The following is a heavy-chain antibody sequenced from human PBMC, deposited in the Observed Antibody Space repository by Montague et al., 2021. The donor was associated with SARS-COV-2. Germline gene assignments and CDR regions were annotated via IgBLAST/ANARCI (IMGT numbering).Heavy chain of an antibody. CDR1: GESFSGFF. J-gene: IGHJ4*02. CDR2: INDRGVTNY. V-gene: IGHV4-34*01. CDR3: ARRDPQTLTVISLRGKSANDY. D-gene: IGHD4-11*01. Sequence: SETLSLTCAVYGESFSGFFWSWIRQPPGKGLEWIAEINDRGVTNYNYNPSLGSRVTISADTSKNQFSLKLRSVTAADTAVYYRARRDPQTLTVISLRGKSANDYWGQGTLVTVSS.